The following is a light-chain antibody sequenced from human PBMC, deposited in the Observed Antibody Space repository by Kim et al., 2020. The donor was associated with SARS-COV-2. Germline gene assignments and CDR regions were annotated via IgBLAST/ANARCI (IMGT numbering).Light chain of an antibody. CDR1: QDITND. CDR3: LQDYNYPLT. CDR2: AAS. V-gene: IGKV1-6*01. J-gene: IGKJ1*01. Sequence: ASVGDRVTITCRASQDITNDLGWYQQKPGKAPKLLIYAASSLQSGVPLRFSGSGSGTDFTLTISSLQPEDFATYYCLQDYNYPLTFGQGTKVEVK.